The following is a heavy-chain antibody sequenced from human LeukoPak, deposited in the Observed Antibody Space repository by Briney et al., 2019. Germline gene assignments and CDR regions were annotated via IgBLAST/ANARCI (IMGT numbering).Heavy chain of an antibody. CDR3: ARKNPFVTY. V-gene: IGHV3-21*01. J-gene: IGHJ4*02. CDR2: ISSRSSDI. CDR1: GFTLSNYN. D-gene: IGHD1-14*01. Sequence: GGSLRLSRAASGFTLSNYNMNWVRQAPGKGLEWVSSISSRSSDIYYADSVKGRFTISRDDAKNSLYLQMNSLRAEDTAVYYCARKNPFVTYWGQGTLVTVSS.